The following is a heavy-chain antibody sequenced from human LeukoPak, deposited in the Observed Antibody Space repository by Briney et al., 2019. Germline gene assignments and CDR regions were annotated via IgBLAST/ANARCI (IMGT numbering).Heavy chain of an antibody. CDR1: GFTFSSYG. CDR3: AKDFEGSRRYHCHFDY. J-gene: IGHJ4*02. CDR2: IRYDGSNK. Sequence: GGSLRLSCAASGFTFSSYGMHWVRQAPGKGLEWVAFIRYDGSNKYYADSVKGRFTISRDNSKNTLYLQMNSLRADDTAVYYCAKDFEGSRRYHCHFDYWGQGSLVTVSS. V-gene: IGHV3-30*02. D-gene: IGHD3-10*01.